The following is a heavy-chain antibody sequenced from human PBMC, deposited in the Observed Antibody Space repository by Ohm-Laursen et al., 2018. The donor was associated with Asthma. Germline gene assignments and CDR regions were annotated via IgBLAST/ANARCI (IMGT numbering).Heavy chain of an antibody. Sequence: GSLRLSCSAPGFTFSSYGMHWVRQAPGKGLEWVSAISGSGGSTYYADSVKGRFTISRDNSKNTLYVQMISLRVEDSALYYCAKGSAAARPYYLEYWGQGTPVTVSS. CDR3: AKGSAAARPYYLEY. D-gene: IGHD6-6*01. V-gene: IGHV3-23*01. J-gene: IGHJ4*02. CDR1: GFTFSSYG. CDR2: ISGSGGST.